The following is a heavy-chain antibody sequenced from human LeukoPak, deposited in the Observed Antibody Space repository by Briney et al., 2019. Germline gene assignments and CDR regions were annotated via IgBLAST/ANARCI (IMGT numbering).Heavy chain of an antibody. D-gene: IGHD6-19*01. CDR3: AREGIAVADDAFDI. V-gene: IGHV3-11*05. CDR2: ISGSSSHT. Sequence: GGSLRLSCAASGFTLSDYYMSWIRQAPGQGLEWVSYISGSSSHTNYADSVRGRFTISRDIAKNSLYLQMNSLRAEDTAVYYCAREGIAVADDAFDIWGQGTMVTVSS. J-gene: IGHJ3*02. CDR1: GFTLSDYY.